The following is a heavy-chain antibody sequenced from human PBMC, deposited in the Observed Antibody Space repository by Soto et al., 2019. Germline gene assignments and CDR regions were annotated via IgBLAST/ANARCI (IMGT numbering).Heavy chain of an antibody. V-gene: IGHV3-21*01. Sequence: GGSLRLSCAASGFTFSSYSMNLVRQAPGKGLEWVSSISSSSRYIYYPDSVKGRFTISRDNAKNSLYLQMSSLRAEDTAVYYCARGNYCSGGPCYYFFDYWGQGTLVTVSS. J-gene: IGHJ4*02. D-gene: IGHD2-15*01. CDR3: ARGNYCSGGPCYYFFDY. CDR1: GFTFSSYS. CDR2: ISSSSRYI.